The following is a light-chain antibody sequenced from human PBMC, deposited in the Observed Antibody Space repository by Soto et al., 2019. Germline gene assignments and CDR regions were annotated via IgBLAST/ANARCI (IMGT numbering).Light chain of an antibody. CDR3: QQYNSYWT. Sequence: DIQMTQSPSTLSASVGDRVTITCRAIQSISSWLAWYQQKPGQAPKLLIYKASSLESGVPSRFSGSGSGTEFTLIISSLQSDDFATYYCQQYNSYWTFGQGTKVEIK. CDR2: KAS. J-gene: IGKJ1*01. CDR1: QSISSW. V-gene: IGKV1-5*03.